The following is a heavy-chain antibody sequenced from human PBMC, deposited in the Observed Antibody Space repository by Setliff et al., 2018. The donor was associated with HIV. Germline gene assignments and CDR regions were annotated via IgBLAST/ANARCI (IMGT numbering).Heavy chain of an antibody. J-gene: IGHJ4*02. CDR2: IQYDGSNK. V-gene: IGHV3-30*02. CDR3: AADYDLLTGYFSDMGY. D-gene: IGHD3-9*01. Sequence: GGSLRLSCAASGFTFSSFGMHWVRQAPGKGLEWVSFIQYDGSNKYYAESVKGRFTIPRDNSKSTLYLQMNSLRPEDRAVYYCAADYDLLTGYFSDMGYWGQGIPVTVSS. CDR1: GFTFSSFG.